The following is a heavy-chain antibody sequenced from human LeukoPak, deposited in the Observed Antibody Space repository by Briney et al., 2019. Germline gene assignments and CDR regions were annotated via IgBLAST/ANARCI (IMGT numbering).Heavy chain of an antibody. V-gene: IGHV1-24*01. D-gene: IGHD3-16*02. CDR2: FDPEDGET. CDR3: ATRRGDYVWGSYRQYWYFDL. J-gene: IGHJ2*01. CDR1: GYTLTELS. Sequence: GGSVQVSCKVSGYTLTELSMHWVRQAPGKGLEWMGGFDPEDGETINAQKFQGRVIMTEDTSTDTAYMELSSLRSEDTAVYYCATRRGDYVWGSYRQYWYFDLWGRGTLVTVSS.